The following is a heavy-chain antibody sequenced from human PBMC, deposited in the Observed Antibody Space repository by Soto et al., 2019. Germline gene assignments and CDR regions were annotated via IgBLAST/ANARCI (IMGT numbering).Heavy chain of an antibody. CDR3: ARSGVGYCSGGSCYSYYYYFGMDV. CDR2: INHSGST. Sequence: SETLSLTCAVYGGSFSGYYWSWIRQPPGKGLESIGEINHSGSTNYNPSLKSRVTISVDTSKNQFSLKLSSVTAADTAVYYCARSGVGYCSGGSCYSYYYYFGMDVWGQGTTVTVSS. D-gene: IGHD2-15*01. V-gene: IGHV4-34*01. J-gene: IGHJ6*02. CDR1: GGSFSGYY.